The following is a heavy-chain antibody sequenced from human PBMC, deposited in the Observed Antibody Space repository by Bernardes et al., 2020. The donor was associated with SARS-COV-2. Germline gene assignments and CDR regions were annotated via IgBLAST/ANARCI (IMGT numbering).Heavy chain of an antibody. CDR1: GESLSGHH. CDR2: INEGGTA. J-gene: IGHJ5*02. D-gene: IGHD3-3*01. V-gene: IGHV4-34*01. CDR3: ARDELGVVMNPGGSENTWFDP. Sequence: SETLSLTCAVFGESLSGHHWSWIRQPPGKGLEWIGEINEGGTANYNPSLKSRVTISVDTSKKQFSLKMISVTAADTAVYYCARDELGVVMNPGGSENTWFDPWGQGTLVTVSS.